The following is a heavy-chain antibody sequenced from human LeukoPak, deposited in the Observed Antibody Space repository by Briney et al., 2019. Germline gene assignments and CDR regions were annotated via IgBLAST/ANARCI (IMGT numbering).Heavy chain of an antibody. CDR1: GFTFSSYG. D-gene: IGHD3-10*01. J-gene: IGHJ4*02. CDR2: ISYDGSNK. Sequence: GSLRLSCAASGFTFSSYGMHWVRQAPGKGLEWVAVISYDGSNKYYADSVKGRFTISRDNSKNTLYLQMNSLRAEDTAVYYCAKDGSGRFDYWGQGTLVTVSS. V-gene: IGHV3-30*18. CDR3: AKDGSGRFDY.